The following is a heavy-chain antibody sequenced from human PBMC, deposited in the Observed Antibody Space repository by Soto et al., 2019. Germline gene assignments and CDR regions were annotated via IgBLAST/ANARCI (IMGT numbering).Heavy chain of an antibody. CDR1: GFTFSSYA. Sequence: QVQLVESGGGVVQPGRSLRLSCAASGFTFSSYAMHWVRQAPGKGLEWVAVISYDGSNKYYADSVKGRFTISRDNSKNTLYLQMNSLRAEDTAVYYCARDLEVVVIYVGLDYWGQGTLVTVSS. D-gene: IGHD3-22*01. V-gene: IGHV3-30-3*01. CDR3: ARDLEVVVIYVGLDY. CDR2: ISYDGSNK. J-gene: IGHJ4*02.